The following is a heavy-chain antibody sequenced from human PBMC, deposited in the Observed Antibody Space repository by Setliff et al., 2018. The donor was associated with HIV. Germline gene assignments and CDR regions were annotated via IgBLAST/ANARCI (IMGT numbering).Heavy chain of an antibody. CDR1: GHSIRSGYY. CDR3: ASRWGSYYDTNGHPFDY. Sequence: LSLTCSVSGHSIRSGYYWGWIRQPPGKGLEWIGTMYHSGSTYYNPSLQGRVTMFFDSSEDHFSLRLSSVTAADTAVYYCASRWGSYYDTNGHPFDYWGQGTLVTVSS. D-gene: IGHD3-22*01. J-gene: IGHJ4*02. V-gene: IGHV4-38-2*01. CDR2: MYHSGST.